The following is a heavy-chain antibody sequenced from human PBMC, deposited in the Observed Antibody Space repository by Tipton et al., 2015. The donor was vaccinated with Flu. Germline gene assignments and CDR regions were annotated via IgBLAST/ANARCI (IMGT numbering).Heavy chain of an antibody. Sequence: TLSLTCAVSGDSISSDYHWGWIRQFPGKGLEWIGTVSRSGSTVYNPSLTRRVTISIDRSNNQFSLNLKSVTAADMAVYYCARRDYSNYVSDPKSWFDPWGQGTLVAVSS. CDR2: VSRSGST. V-gene: IGHV4-38-2*01. D-gene: IGHD4-11*01. CDR3: ARRDYSNYVSDPKSWFDP. J-gene: IGHJ5*02. CDR1: GDSISSDYH.